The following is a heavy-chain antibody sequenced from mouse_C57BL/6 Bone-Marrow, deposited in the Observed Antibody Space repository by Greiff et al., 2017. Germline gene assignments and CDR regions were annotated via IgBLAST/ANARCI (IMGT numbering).Heavy chain of an antibody. CDR1: GFTFNTYA. CDR3: VRAGYYGSSAYYCALDY. Sequence: VQLKESGGGLVQPKGSLKLSCAASGFTFNTYAMHWVRQAPGKGLEWVARIRSKSSNYATYYADSVKDRFTISRDDSQSMLYLQKNNLKTEDTAMYYCVRAGYYGSSAYYCALDYWGQGTSVTVSS. J-gene: IGHJ4*01. V-gene: IGHV10-3*01. D-gene: IGHD1-1*01. CDR2: IRSKSSNYAT.